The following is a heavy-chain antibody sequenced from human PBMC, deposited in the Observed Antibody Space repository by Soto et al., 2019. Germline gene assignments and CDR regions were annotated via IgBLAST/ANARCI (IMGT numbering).Heavy chain of an antibody. CDR3: AKDFKVSGGHYGSLNYYYGMDV. CDR2: ISYDGILK. J-gene: IGHJ6*02. V-gene: IGHV3-30*18. D-gene: IGHD3-10*01. CDR1: GFTFSAFG. Sequence: GGALRLSCTASGFTFSAFGMHWVRQAPGKGLEWVAIISYDGILKYYADSVKGRFTISRDTSKGALYLQMNSLRPEDTAVYYCAKDFKVSGGHYGSLNYYYGMDVWGPGTTGTV.